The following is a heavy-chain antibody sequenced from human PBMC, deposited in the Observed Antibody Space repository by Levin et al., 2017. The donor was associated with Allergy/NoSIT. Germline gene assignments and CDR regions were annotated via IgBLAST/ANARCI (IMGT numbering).Heavy chain of an antibody. V-gene: IGHV3-23*01. CDR3: AKLWGSSGWHGPDY. D-gene: IGHD6-19*01. J-gene: IGHJ4*02. CDR2: ISGSGGNT. Sequence: GESLKISCAASGFTFNSYAMGWVRQAPGKGLEWVSTISGSGGNTYYADSVRGRFTISRDNSKNTLYLQMNSLRAEDTAVYYCAKLWGSSGWHGPDYWGQGTLVTVSS. CDR1: GFTFNSYA.